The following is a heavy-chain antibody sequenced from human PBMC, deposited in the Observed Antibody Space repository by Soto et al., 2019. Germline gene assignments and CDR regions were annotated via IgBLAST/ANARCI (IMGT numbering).Heavy chain of an antibody. V-gene: IGHV3-64D*08. CDR1: GFTFSSYA. CDR3: VKEEHYGSGNY. Sequence: GGSLRLSCSASGFTFSSYAMHWVRQAPGKGLEYVSAISSNGGSTYYADSVKGRFTISRDNSKNTLYLQMSSLRAEGTAVYYCVKEEHYGSGNYWGQGTLVTVSS. CDR2: ISSNGGST. J-gene: IGHJ4*02. D-gene: IGHD3-10*01.